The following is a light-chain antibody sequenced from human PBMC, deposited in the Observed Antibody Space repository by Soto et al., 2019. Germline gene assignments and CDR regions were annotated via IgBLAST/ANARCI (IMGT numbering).Light chain of an antibody. V-gene: IGKV1-5*03. CDR3: QQYNSYSWT. Sequence: DIQMTQSPSTLSASVGDRVTITCRASQSISSWLAWYQQKPGKAPKLLIYTASSLESGVPSRFSGSGSGTKFTLTISSLQPDDFATYYCQQYNSYSWTFGQGPKVEIK. CDR2: TAS. CDR1: QSISSW. J-gene: IGKJ1*01.